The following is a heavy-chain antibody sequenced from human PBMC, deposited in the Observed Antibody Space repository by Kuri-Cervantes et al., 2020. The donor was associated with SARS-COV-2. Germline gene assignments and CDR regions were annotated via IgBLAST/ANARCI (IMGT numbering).Heavy chain of an antibody. Sequence: ASVKVSCKASGYTFTSYGISWVRQAPGQGLEWTGWISAYNGNTNYAQKLQGRVTMTTDTSKSTAYMELRSLRSDDTAVYYCARLWGTNDAFDIWGQGTMVTVSS. V-gene: IGHV1-18*01. CDR3: ARLWGTNDAFDI. D-gene: IGHD7-27*01. CDR1: GYTFTSYG. CDR2: ISAYNGNT. J-gene: IGHJ3*02.